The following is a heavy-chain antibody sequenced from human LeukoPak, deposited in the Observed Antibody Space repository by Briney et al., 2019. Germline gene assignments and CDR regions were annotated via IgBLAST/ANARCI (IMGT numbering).Heavy chain of an antibody. CDR2: MNPNSGNT. CDR3: ARKVVLTGWVQYYYYYGMDV. CDR1: GYIFSNYD. V-gene: IGHV1-8*02. J-gene: IGHJ6*02. Sequence: ASVKVSCKATGYIFSNYDINWVRQATGQGLEWMGWMNPNSGNTGYAQKFQGRVTMTRNTSISTAYMELSSLRSEDTAVYYCARKVVLTGWVQYYYYYGMDVWGQGTTVTVSS. D-gene: IGHD3-9*01.